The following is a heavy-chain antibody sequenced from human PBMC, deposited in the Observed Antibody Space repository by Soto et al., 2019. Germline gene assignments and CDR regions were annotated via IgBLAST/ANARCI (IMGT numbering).Heavy chain of an antibody. CDR1: GGSISSSNW. Sequence: QVQLQESGPGLVKPSGTLSLTCAVSGGSISSSNWWSWVRQPPGKGLEWIGEIYHSGSTNYNPSPKGRAPHTRDKSQNPFSPKLGPGNPPDTAVYFCAKWNDISGGGFDPWGQGTLVTVSS. J-gene: IGHJ5*02. CDR2: IYHSGST. V-gene: IGHV4-4*02. CDR3: AKWNDISGGGFDP. D-gene: IGHD1-1*01.